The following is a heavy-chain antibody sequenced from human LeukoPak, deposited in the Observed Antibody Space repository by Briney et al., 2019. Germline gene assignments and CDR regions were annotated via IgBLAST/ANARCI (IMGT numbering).Heavy chain of an antibody. D-gene: IGHD1-26*01. Sequence: SETLSLTCTVSGGSISSGDYYWSWIRQPPGKGLEWIGYIYYSGSTYYNPSLKSRVTISVDTSKNQFSLKLSSVTAADTAVYYCARVEARYYFNYWGQGTLVTVSS. CDR3: ARVEARYYFNY. CDR1: GGSISSGDYY. J-gene: IGHJ4*02. CDR2: IYYSGST. V-gene: IGHV4-30-4*01.